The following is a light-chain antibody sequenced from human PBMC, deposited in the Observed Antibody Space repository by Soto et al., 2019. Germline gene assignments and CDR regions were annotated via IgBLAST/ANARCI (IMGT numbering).Light chain of an antibody. CDR1: QSLLHSNGYNY. Sequence: DIVLTQSPLSLPVTPGEQASISCRSSQSLLHSNGYNYVDWHLQKAGQSPQLLMYMSSNRASGVPDRFSGSGSGTDFTLKISRVEAEYVGVYYCMQALQTPYTFGQGTKLEIK. V-gene: IGKV2-28*01. J-gene: IGKJ2*01. CDR3: MQALQTPYT. CDR2: MSS.